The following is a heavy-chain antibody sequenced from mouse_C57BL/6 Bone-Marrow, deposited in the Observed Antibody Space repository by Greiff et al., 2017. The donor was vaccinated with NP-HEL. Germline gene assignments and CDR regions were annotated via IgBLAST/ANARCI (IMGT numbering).Heavy chain of an antibody. D-gene: IGHD1-1*01. V-gene: IGHV1-82*01. CDR3: ARSPYYSGSNWYFDV. CDR1: GYAFSSSW. Sequence: QVQLQQSGPELVKPGASVKISCKASGYAFSSSWMNWVKQRPGKGLEWIGRVYPGDGDTNYNGKFKGKATLTADKSSSTAYMQLSSLTSEDSAVYFCARSPYYSGSNWYFDVWGTGTTVTVSS. J-gene: IGHJ1*03. CDR2: VYPGDGDT.